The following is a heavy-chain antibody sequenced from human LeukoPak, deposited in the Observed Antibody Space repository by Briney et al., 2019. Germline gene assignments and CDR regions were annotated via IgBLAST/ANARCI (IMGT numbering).Heavy chain of an antibody. CDR2: ISSSSSFI. J-gene: IGHJ4*02. D-gene: IGHD2-2*01. V-gene: IGHV3-21*01. Sequence: GGSVRLSCAASGFTFSRYSMNWVRQAPGKGLEWVSSISSSSSFIYYADSVKGRFTISTDNAKNSLYLQMNSLRAEDTAVYYCARDPPLGYCSSSSCPHLDYWGQGTLGTVSS. CDR1: GFTFSRYS. CDR3: ARDPPLGYCSSSSCPHLDY.